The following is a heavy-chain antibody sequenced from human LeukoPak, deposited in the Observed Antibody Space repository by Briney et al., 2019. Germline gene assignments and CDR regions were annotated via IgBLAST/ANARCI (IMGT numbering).Heavy chain of an antibody. J-gene: IGHJ4*02. CDR3: ARGPRDYYDSSGYFPLGVYFDY. D-gene: IGHD3-22*01. CDR1: GGSISSGGYY. Sequence: SETLSLTCTVSGGSISSGGYYWSWIRQHPGKGLEWIGYIYYSGSTYYNPSLKSRVTISVDTSKNQFSLKLGSVTAADTAVYYCARGPRDYYDSSGYFPLGVYFDYWGQGTLVTVSS. V-gene: IGHV4-31*03. CDR2: IYYSGST.